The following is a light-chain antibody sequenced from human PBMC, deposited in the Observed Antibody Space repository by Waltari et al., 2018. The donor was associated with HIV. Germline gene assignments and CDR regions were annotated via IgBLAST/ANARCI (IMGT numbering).Light chain of an antibody. Sequence: QSALTQPASVSGSPGQSITISCTGTSSDVGGSNDVSWYQQHPGKDPKLMIYDVSNRPSGVSNRFSGSKSGNTASLTISGLQAEDEADYYCSSYTSTYVFGTGTKVTVL. CDR1: SSDVGGSND. J-gene: IGLJ1*01. CDR3: SSYTSTYV. V-gene: IGLV2-14*01. CDR2: DVS.